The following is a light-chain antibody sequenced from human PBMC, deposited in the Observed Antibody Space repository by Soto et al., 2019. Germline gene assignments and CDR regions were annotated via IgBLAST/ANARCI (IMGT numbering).Light chain of an antibody. CDR1: QSVGRS. CDR3: QQYDNWPSVT. CDR2: GTS. V-gene: IGKV3-15*01. J-gene: IGKJ4*01. Sequence: IVMTQSPATLSVSPGERATLSCRPSQSVGRSLAWYQQKPGQAPRLLIYGTSARATGIPATFSGSGSGTEFTLTISSLQSEDFAVYYCQQYDNWPSVTFGGGTKVEIK.